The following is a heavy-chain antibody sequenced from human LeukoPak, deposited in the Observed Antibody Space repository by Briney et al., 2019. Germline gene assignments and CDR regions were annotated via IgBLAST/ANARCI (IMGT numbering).Heavy chain of an antibody. D-gene: IGHD2-15*01. CDR2: IYPGDSDI. CDR1: GYRFSNYW. CDR3: ARQEYCSGGSCYTWFDP. J-gene: IGHJ5*02. Sequence: GESLKISCKGSGYRFSNYWIGWVRHLPGKGLEWMGMIYPGDSDIRYSPSFQGQVTISADKSISTAYLQWSSLKASDTAMYYCARQEYCSGGSCYTWFDPWGQGTLVTVSS. V-gene: IGHV5-51*01.